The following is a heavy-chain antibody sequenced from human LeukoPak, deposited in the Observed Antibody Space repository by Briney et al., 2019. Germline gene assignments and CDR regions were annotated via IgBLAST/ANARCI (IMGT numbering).Heavy chain of an antibody. J-gene: IGHJ4*02. CDR1: GYTFTGHY. Sequence: WASVKVSCKASGYTFTGHYMHWVRQAPGQGLEWMGWINPNSGGTNYAQKFQGRVTMTRDTSISTAYMELSRLRSDDTAVYYCARAAVTWIAVAGVDYWGQGTLVTVSS. CDR3: ARAAVTWIAVAGVDY. V-gene: IGHV1-2*02. CDR2: INPNSGGT. D-gene: IGHD6-19*01.